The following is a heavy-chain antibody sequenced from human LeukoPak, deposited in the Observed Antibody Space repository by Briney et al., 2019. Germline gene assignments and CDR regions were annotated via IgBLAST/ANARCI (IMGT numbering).Heavy chain of an antibody. CDR1: SASVNSSPYF. V-gene: IGHV4-39*07. CDR3: ARDQYYYDSSGKYYMDV. J-gene: IGHJ6*03. D-gene: IGHD3-22*01. CDR2: ISFSGTT. Sequence: SETLSLTCSVSSASVNSSPYFWAWIRQSSGRGLEWIATISFSGTTYYNPSLKSRVTVSLDTSKDQFSLKLSSVTAADTAVYYCARDQYYYDSSGKYYMDVWGKGTTVTISS.